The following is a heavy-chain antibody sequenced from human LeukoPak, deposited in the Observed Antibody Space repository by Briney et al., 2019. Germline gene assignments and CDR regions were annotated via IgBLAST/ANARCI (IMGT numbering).Heavy chain of an antibody. CDR1: GGSISSSSYY. Sequence: SETLSLTCTVSGGSISSSSYYWGWIRQPPGKGLEWIGSIYYSGSTYYNPSLKSRVTISVDTSRKQFSLKLSSVTAADTAVYYCATSYSGSYYDAFDIWGQGTMVTVSS. V-gene: IGHV4-39*07. CDR2: IYYSGST. J-gene: IGHJ3*02. CDR3: ATSYSGSYYDAFDI. D-gene: IGHD1-26*01.